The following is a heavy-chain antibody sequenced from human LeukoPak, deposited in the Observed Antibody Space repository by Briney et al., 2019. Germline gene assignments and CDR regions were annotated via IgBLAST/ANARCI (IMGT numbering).Heavy chain of an antibody. CDR3: AREAPGGSGWTYFDY. J-gene: IGHJ4*02. Sequence: SETLSLTCAVSGGSVSGHYWDWIRQPPGKGLEWIGYIYASGGANYNPSLKSRVTISLDSSENRFSLKLTSVTAANTAVYYCAREAPGGSGWTYFDYWGQGSLVTVSS. CDR2: IYASGGA. V-gene: IGHV4-59*02. CDR1: GGSVSGHY. D-gene: IGHD6-19*01.